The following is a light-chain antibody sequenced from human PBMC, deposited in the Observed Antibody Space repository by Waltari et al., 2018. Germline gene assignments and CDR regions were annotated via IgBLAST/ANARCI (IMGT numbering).Light chain of an antibody. Sequence: DIVMTQSPLSLPVPPGEPASISCRSSQSLLNSNGNNYLDWYLQRPGQSPQLLLYLGSNRASGVPDRFSGSGSGTDFTLKISRVEAEDVGVYYCMQAAQTPLTFGQGTKVEIK. CDR1: QSLLNSNGNNY. J-gene: IGKJ1*01. CDR2: LGS. V-gene: IGKV2-28*01. CDR3: MQAAQTPLT.